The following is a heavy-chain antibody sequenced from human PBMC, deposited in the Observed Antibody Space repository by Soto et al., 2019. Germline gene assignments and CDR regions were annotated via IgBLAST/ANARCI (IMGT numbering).Heavy chain of an antibody. D-gene: IGHD3-16*01. CDR1: GDSVSSGSYY. V-gene: IGHV4-61*01. J-gene: IGHJ3*02. CDR2: IYYSGST. Sequence: SETLSLTCTVSGDSVSSGSYYWSWIRQPPGKGLEWIGYIYYSGSTDYNPSLKSRVTISVDTSKNQFSLKLSSVTAADTAVYYCATLMVAAYDYFYIWGQGTMVTVS. CDR3: ATLMVAAYDYFYI.